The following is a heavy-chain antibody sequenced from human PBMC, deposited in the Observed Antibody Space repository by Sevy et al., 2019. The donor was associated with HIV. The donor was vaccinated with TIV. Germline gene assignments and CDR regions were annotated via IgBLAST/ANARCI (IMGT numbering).Heavy chain of an antibody. D-gene: IGHD6-19*01. Sequence: ASVKVSCKASGYTFNNYYIHWVRQAPGHGLEWMGVINPSGGNTNYAQRFQGRVTMTRDTSTSTVYMELNSLRFEDTAVYYCARDRYASGDFDYWGQGTLVTVSS. CDR2: INPSGGNT. V-gene: IGHV1-46*02. CDR3: ARDRYASGDFDY. CDR1: GYTFNNYY. J-gene: IGHJ4*02.